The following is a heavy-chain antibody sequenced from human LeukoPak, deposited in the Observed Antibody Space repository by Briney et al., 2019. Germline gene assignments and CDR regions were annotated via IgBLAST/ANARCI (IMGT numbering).Heavy chain of an antibody. V-gene: IGHV3-33*07. CDR3: ARLGVDTAMVRSYFDY. J-gene: IGHJ4*02. D-gene: IGHD5-18*01. Sequence: GRSLRLSCAASGFTFSSYGMYWVRQAPGKGLEWVAVIWYDGSNKYYADSVKGRFTISRDNSKNTLYLQMNSLRAEDTAVYYCARLGVDTAMVRSYFDYWGREPWSPSPQ. CDR2: IWYDGSNK. CDR1: GFTFSSYG.